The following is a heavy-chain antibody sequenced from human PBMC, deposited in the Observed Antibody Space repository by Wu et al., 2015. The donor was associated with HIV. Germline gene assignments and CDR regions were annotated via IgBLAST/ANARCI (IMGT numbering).Heavy chain of an antibody. D-gene: IGHD3-16*01. CDR3: AREGLGEWQFYFDN. J-gene: IGHJ4*02. CDR1: GYTFTGHY. CDR2: VNSNDGGT. V-gene: IGHV1-2*02. Sequence: QVQLEQSGAEVKTPGASVKVSCKASGYTFTGHYIHWVRQAPGQGLEWMGYVNSNDGGTKSSQKFQGRVTMTRDTSISTAYMELSGLTSDDTAVYYCAREGLGEWQFYFDNWGQGPWSRLL.